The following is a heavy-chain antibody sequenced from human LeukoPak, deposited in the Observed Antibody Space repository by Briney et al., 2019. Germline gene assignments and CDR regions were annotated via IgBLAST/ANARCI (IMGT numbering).Heavy chain of an antibody. CDR2: ISYDGSNK. J-gene: IGHJ6*02. Sequence: GGSLRLSCAASGFTFSNFAMHWVRQAPGKGLEWVAVISYDGSNKYYADSVKGRFTISRDNSKNTLYLQMNSLRADDTAIYYCARNQQLGGHSYYYYGMDVWGQGTTVTVSS. D-gene: IGHD3-16*01. V-gene: IGHV3-30*04. CDR3: ARNQQLGGHSYYYYGMDV. CDR1: GFTFSNFA.